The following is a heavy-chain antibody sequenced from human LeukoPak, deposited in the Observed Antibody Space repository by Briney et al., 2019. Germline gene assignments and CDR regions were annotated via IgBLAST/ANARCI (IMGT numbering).Heavy chain of an antibody. D-gene: IGHD4-23*01. Sequence: PSETLSLTCTVSGGSISSYYWSWVRQPPGKGLEWIGYIYYSGSTNYNPSLKSRVTISVDTSKKQFSLKLSSVTAADTAVYYCASDYGGTLDYYGMDVWGQGTTVTVSS. CDR3: ASDYGGTLDYYGMDV. J-gene: IGHJ6*02. CDR2: IYYSGST. V-gene: IGHV4-59*01. CDR1: GGSISSYY.